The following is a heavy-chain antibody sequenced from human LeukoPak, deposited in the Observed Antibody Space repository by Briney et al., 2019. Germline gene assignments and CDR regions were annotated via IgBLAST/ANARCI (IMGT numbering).Heavy chain of an antibody. Sequence: LRLSAAAGLIVYSNYMNWVLQAPGKGLEWVSVIYKGGSIYYPDPGKGRFTISRDNSKNTLFLQMNSLRAEDTAVYYCASRGPLYYFDYWAQGTLVTVSS. CDR2: IYKGGSI. J-gene: IGHJ4*02. CDR1: GLIVYSNY. V-gene: IGHV3-53*01. D-gene: IGHD2-21*02. CDR3: ASRGPLYYFDY.